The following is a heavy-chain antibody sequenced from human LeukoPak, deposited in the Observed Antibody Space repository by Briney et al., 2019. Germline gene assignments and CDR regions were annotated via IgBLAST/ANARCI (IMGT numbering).Heavy chain of an antibody. D-gene: IGHD3-3*01. Sequence: SETLSLTCAVYGGSFSGYYWSWIRQPPGKGLEWIGEINHSGSTNYNPSLKSRVTISVDTSKNQFSLKLSSVTAADTAVYYCARQGDFWSGYYKEYWGRGTLVTVSS. CDR3: ARQGDFWSGYYKEY. CDR2: INHSGST. J-gene: IGHJ4*02. CDR1: GGSFSGYY. V-gene: IGHV4-34*01.